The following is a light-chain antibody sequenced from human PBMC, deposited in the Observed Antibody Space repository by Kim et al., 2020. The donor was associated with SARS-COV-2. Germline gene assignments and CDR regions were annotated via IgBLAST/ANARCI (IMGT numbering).Light chain of an antibody. V-gene: IGLV2-23*01. CDR2: EAS. Sequence: QSALTQPASVSGSPGQSITISCTGTSSDVGRYNLVSWYQQYSGKAPKLIIYEASKRPSGVSNRFSGSKSGNTASLTISGLQTEDEADFYCCSYAGASTYVFGTGTKVTVL. CDR3: CSYAGASTYV. J-gene: IGLJ1*01. CDR1: SSDVGRYNL.